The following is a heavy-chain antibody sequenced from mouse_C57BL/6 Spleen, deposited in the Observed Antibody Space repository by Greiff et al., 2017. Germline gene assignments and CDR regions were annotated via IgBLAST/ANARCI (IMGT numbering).Heavy chain of an antibody. D-gene: IGHD2-1*01. V-gene: IGHV1-64*01. Sequence: VKLQQSGAELVKPGASVKLSCKASGYTFTSYGMPWVKQRPGQGLEWVGMIHPNRGSTNYNEKLKSKGTLTVDKSSSTAYMQLSSLTSEDSAVYDSARWIYYGNYDGSWIAYWGQGTLVTVSA. J-gene: IGHJ3*01. CDR2: IHPNRGST. CDR3: ARWIYYGNYDGSWIAY. CDR1: GYTFTSYG.